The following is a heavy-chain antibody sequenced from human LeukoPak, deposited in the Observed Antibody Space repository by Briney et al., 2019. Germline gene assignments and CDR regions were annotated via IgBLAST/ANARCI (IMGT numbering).Heavy chain of an antibody. D-gene: IGHD6-19*01. CDR3: ARDPYSSGWYKDAFDI. J-gene: IGHJ3*02. Sequence: GGSLRLSCAASGFTFSTYAMSWVRQAPGKGLEWVSSISGSSSYINYADSVKGRFTISRDNAQNSLFLQLNSLRAEDTAVYYCARDPYSSGWYKDAFDIWGQGTMVTVSS. V-gene: IGHV3-21*01. CDR2: ISGSSSYI. CDR1: GFTFSTYA.